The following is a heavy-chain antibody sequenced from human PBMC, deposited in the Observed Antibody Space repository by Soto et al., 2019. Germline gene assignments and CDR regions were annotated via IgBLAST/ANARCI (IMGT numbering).Heavy chain of an antibody. V-gene: IGHV1-69*13. CDR1: GGTFKNNG. Sequence: ASVKVSCKAPGGTFKNNGISWVRQAPGQGLEWMGGIIPVFGTTNYAQKFQGRLTITADDFTSTVYMELSRLRYEDTATYYCAHRPSGWYLFDYWGQGTLVTVSS. CDR2: IIPVFGTT. CDR3: AHRPSGWYLFDY. J-gene: IGHJ4*02. D-gene: IGHD6-19*01.